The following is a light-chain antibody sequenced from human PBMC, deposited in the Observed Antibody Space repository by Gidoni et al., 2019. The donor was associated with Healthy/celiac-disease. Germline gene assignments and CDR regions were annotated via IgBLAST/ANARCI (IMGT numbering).Light chain of an antibody. CDR1: NSNIGNNF. CDR3: GTWDSSLSAVV. V-gene: IGLV1-51*01. J-gene: IGLJ2*01. Sequence: QSVLTQPPSVSPAPGQKVTISCSASNSNIGNNFVSWYQQLPGTAPKLLIYDTNKRPSGIPDRFSGSKSGTSATLGITGLQTGDEADYYCGTWDSSLSAVVFGGGTKLTVL. CDR2: DTN.